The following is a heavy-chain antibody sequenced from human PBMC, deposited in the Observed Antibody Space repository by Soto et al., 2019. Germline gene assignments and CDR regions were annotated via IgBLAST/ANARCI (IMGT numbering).Heavy chain of an antibody. D-gene: IGHD2-15*01. CDR3: ARDIVVVVAATQGYGMDV. Sequence: ASVKVSCKASGYTFTSYYMHWVRQAPGQGLEWMGIINPSGGSTSYAQKFQGRVTMTRDTSTSTVYMELSSLRSEDTAVYYCARDIVVVVAATQGYGMDVWGQGTTVTVS. CDR1: GYTFTSYY. J-gene: IGHJ6*02. V-gene: IGHV1-46*01. CDR2: INPSGGST.